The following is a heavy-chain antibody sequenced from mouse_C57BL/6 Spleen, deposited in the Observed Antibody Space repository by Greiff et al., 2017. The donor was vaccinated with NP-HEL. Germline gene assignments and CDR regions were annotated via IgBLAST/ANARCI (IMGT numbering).Heavy chain of an antibody. J-gene: IGHJ2*01. V-gene: IGHV1-64*01. CDR2: IHPNSGST. Sequence: QVQLQQPGAELVKPGASVKLSCKASGYTFTSYWMYWVQQRPGQGLEWIGMIHPNSGSTNYNEKFKSKATLTVDKSSSTAYMQLSSLTSEDSAIYYCARSSNYYFDYWGQGTTLTVSS. D-gene: IGHD2-5*01. CDR1: GYTFTSYW. CDR3: ARSSNYYFDY.